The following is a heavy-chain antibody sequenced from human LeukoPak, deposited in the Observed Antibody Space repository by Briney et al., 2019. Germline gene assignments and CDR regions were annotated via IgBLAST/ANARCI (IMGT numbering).Heavy chain of an antibody. CDR2: MNPNSGNT. CDR1: GYTFTSYD. Sequence: GASVKVSCKASGYTFTSYDINWVRQATGQGLEWMGWMNPNSGNTGYAQKFQGRVTITRNTSISTAYMELSSLRSEDTAVYYCARAINYCGGDCYYFDYWGQGTLVTVSS. J-gene: IGHJ4*02. CDR3: ARAINYCGGDCYYFDY. D-gene: IGHD2-21*02. V-gene: IGHV1-8*01.